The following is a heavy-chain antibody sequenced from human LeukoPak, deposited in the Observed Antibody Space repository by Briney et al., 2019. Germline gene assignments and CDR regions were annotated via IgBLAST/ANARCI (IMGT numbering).Heavy chain of an antibody. J-gene: IGHJ4*02. CDR3: ARGGYDSSGYYFDY. D-gene: IGHD3-22*01. V-gene: IGHV3-53*01. Sequence: TGGSLRLSCAASGFIVSSNYMSWVRQAPGKGLEWVSVIYSGGSTYYADSVKGRFTISRDNSKNTLYLQMNSLRVEDTAVYYCARGGYDSSGYYFDYWGQGTLVTVSS. CDR1: GFIVSSNY. CDR2: IYSGGST.